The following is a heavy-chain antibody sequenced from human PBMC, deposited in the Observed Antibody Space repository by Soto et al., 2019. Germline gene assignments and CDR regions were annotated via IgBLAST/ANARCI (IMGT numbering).Heavy chain of an antibody. D-gene: IGHD3-16*01. J-gene: IGHJ3*02. CDR2: INPNSGGT. CDR1: GYTFTGYY. V-gene: IGHV1-2*04. Sequence: ASVKVSCKASGYTFTGYYMHWVRQAPGQGLEWMGWINPNSGGTNYAQKFQGWVTMTRDTSISTAYMELSRLRSDDTAVYYCARGLGSVWGTHGAFDIWGQGTMVTVSS. CDR3: ARGLGSVWGTHGAFDI.